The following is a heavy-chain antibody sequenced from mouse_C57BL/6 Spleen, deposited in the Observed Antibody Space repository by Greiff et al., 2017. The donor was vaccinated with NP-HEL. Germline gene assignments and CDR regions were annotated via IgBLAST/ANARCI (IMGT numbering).Heavy chain of an antibody. J-gene: IGHJ4*01. Sequence: EVHLVESGGGLVKPGGSLKLSCAASGFTFSDYGMHWVRQAPEKGLEWVAYISSGSSTIYYADTVKGRFTISRDNAKNTLFLQMTSLRSEDTAMYYCARTYDYDGDYYAMDYWGQGTSVTVSS. V-gene: IGHV5-17*01. CDR3: ARTYDYDGDYYAMDY. D-gene: IGHD2-4*01. CDR1: GFTFSDYG. CDR2: ISSGSSTI.